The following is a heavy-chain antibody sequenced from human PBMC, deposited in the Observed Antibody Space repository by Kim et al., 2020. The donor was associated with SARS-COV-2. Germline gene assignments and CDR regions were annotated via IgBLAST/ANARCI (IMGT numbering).Heavy chain of an antibody. J-gene: IGHJ4*02. CDR1: GGSISSSSYY. V-gene: IGHV4-39*01. Sequence: SETLSLTCTVSGGSISSSSYYWGWIRQPPGKGLEWIGSIYYSGSTYYNPSLKSRVTISVDTSKNQFSLKLSSVTAADTAVYYCARGVIGYCTNGVCQFDYWGQGTLVTVSS. CDR3: ARGVIGYCTNGVCQFDY. D-gene: IGHD2-8*01. CDR2: IYYSGST.